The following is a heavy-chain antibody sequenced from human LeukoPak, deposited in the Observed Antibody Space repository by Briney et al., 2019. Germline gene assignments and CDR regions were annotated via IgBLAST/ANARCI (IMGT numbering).Heavy chain of an antibody. CDR1: GFTFSSYA. V-gene: IGHV3-23*01. CDR2: ISGSGGST. CDR3: AKSPSGSPYYFDY. D-gene: IGHD1-26*01. Sequence: GGSLRLSCAAPGFTFSSYAMSWVRQAPGKGLEWVSAISGSGGSTYYADSVKGRFTISRDNSKNTLYLQMNSLRAEDTAVYYCAKSPSGSPYYFDYWGQGALVTVSS. J-gene: IGHJ4*02.